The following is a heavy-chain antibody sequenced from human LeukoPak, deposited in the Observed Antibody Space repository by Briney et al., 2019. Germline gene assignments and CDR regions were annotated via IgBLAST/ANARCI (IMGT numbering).Heavy chain of an antibody. CDR3: AKDRPNYFGTNSHYYRRGGDC. Sequence: GWSLRLSCVASAFTFSSYAMSWLRQAAGKGLEWVSSTSSSGETTYYADSVKGRFIISRDNSRNTLYLQMNSLRAEDTAVYYCAKDRPNYFGTNSHYYRRGGDCWGQGTMVTVSS. CDR2: TSSSGETT. J-gene: IGHJ4*02. D-gene: IGHD3-22*01. V-gene: IGHV3-23*01. CDR1: AFTFSSYA.